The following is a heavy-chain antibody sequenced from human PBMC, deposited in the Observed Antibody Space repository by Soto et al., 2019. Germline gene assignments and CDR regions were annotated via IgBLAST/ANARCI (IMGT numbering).Heavy chain of an antibody. CDR2: IYYSGST. CDR1: GGSISSSSYY. V-gene: IGHV4-39*01. Sequence: SETLSLTCTVSGGSISSSSYYWGWIRQPPGKGLEWIGSIYYSGSTYYNPSLKSRVTISVDTSKNQFSLKLSSVTAADTAVYYCARQRVGGMVYAPYYYYYGMDAWGQGTTVTVSS. J-gene: IGHJ6*02. D-gene: IGHD2-8*01. CDR3: ARQRVGGMVYAPYYYYYGMDA.